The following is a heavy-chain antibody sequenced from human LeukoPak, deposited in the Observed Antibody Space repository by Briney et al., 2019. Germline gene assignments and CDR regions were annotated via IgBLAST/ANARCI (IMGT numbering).Heavy chain of an antibody. CDR2: ISGSGGST. J-gene: IGHJ5*02. Sequence: GGSLRLSCAASGFTFSNYGLTWVRQAPGKGLEWVSGISGSGGSTHYADSVKGRFTISRDNSKNTLYLQMNSLGAEDTAVYYCAKDEYRSSTSCYTLPNNWFDPWGQGTLVTVSS. V-gene: IGHV3-23*01. D-gene: IGHD2-2*02. CDR1: GFTFSNYG. CDR3: AKDEYRSSTSCYTLPNNWFDP.